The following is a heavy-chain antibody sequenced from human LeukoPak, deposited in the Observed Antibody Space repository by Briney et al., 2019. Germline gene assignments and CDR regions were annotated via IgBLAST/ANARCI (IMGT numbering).Heavy chain of an antibody. J-gene: IGHJ4*02. CDR1: GFTFSSYG. CDR2: IRYDGSNK. D-gene: IGHD5-12*01. Sequence: PGGSLRLSCGASGFTFSSYGMHWVRQAPGKGLEWVAFIRYDGSNKYYADSVKGRFTISRDNSKNTLYLQMNSLRAEDTAVYYCAKDLVATGSYYFDYWGQGTLVTVSS. CDR3: AKDLVATGSYYFDY. V-gene: IGHV3-30*02.